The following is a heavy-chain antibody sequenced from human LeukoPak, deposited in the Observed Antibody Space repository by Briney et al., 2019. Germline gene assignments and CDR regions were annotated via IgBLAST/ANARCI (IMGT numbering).Heavy chain of an antibody. J-gene: IGHJ5*02. Sequence: SETLSLTCAVYGGSFSGYYWSWIRQPPGKGLEWIGEINHSGSTNYNPSLKSRVTISVDTSKNQFSLKLSSVTAADTAVYYCARGVRRFGVVSNWSDPWGKETLVTVSS. V-gene: IGHV4-34*01. CDR1: GGSFSGYY. D-gene: IGHD3-3*01. CDR3: ARGVRRFGVVSNWSDP. CDR2: INHSGST.